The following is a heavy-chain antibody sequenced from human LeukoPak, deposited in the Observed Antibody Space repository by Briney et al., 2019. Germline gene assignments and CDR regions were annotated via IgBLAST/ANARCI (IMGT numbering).Heavy chain of an antibody. CDR1: GFTFNRYA. Sequence: PGRSLRLSCAASGFTFNRYAMHWLRQAPGKGPEWVAFVSFGGDLTFYADSVKGRFTVSRDNSENTVSLQMNSLRAVDTAVYFCARARFDSWGQGTLVTVSS. J-gene: IGHJ5*01. CDR3: ARARFDS. CDR2: VSFGGDLT. V-gene: IGHV3-30*01.